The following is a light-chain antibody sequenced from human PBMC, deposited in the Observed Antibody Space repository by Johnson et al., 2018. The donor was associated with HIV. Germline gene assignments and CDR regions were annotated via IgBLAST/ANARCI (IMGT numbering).Light chain of an antibody. CDR3: GTWDSSLTPDV. J-gene: IGLJ1*01. V-gene: IGLV1-51*02. CDR2: ENN. Sequence: QSVLTQAPSVSAAPGQKVTISCSGSSSNIGNNYVSWYQQLPGTAPKLLIYENNKRPSGIPDRFSGSKSGTSATLGITGPQNGDEADYYCGTWDSSLTPDVFGTGTKVTVL. CDR1: SSNIGNNY.